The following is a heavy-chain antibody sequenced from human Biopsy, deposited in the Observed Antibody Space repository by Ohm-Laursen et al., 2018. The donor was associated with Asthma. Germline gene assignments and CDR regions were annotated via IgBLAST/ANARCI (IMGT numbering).Heavy chain of an antibody. Sequence: ASVKVSCKPLGGTFNTYVIGWVRQAPGQGLEWMGGINSVFSTTTYPQKFQDRVTITADDSTSTVYMESSSLRSEDTAVYYCARKAGSCISRTCYSLDFWGQGTLVTVSS. V-gene: IGHV1-69*13. D-gene: IGHD2-2*01. J-gene: IGHJ4*02. CDR3: ARKAGSCISRTCYSLDF. CDR2: INSVFSTT. CDR1: GGTFNTYV.